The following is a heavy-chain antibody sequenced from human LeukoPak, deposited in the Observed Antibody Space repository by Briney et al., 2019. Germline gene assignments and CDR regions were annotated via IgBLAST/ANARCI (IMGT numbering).Heavy chain of an antibody. CDR3: ARRGIPTTPRYFDL. D-gene: IGHD3-16*01. CDR2: IYYSGST. CDR1: GGSISSYY. Sequence: PSETLSLTCTVSGGSISSYYWSWIRQPPGKGLEWIGYIYYSGSTNYNPSLKSRVTISVDTSKSQFSLKLSSVTAADTAVYYCARRGIPTTPRYFDLWGRGTLVTVSS. J-gene: IGHJ2*01. V-gene: IGHV4-59*01.